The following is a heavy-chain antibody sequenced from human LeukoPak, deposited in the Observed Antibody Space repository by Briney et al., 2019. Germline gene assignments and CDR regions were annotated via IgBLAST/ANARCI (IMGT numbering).Heavy chain of an antibody. V-gene: IGHV1-8*01. CDR2: MNPNNGNT. D-gene: IGHD6-13*01. CDR1: GYTFTSCD. J-gene: IGHJ6*02. Sequence: GASVKVSCKASGYTFTSCDISWVRQATGQGLEWMGWMNPNNGNTGYAQKFQGRVTMTRSTSISTAYMELSSLRSEDTAVYYCARLASSSWPLYYYYGMDVWGQGTTVTVSS. CDR3: ARLASSSWPLYYYYGMDV.